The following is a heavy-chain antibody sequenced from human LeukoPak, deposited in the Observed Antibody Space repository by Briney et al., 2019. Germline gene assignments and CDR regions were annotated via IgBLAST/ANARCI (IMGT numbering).Heavy chain of an antibody. CDR3: ARGSHDSSGYYFDY. CDR1: GYTFTSYY. D-gene: IGHD3-22*01. V-gene: IGHV1-8*03. J-gene: IGHJ4*02. Sequence: ASVKVSCKASGYTFTSYYMHWVRQATGQGLEWMGWMNPNSGNTGYAQKFQGRVTITRNTSISTAYMELSSLRSEDAAVYYCARGSHDSSGYYFDYWGQGTLVTVSS. CDR2: MNPNSGNT.